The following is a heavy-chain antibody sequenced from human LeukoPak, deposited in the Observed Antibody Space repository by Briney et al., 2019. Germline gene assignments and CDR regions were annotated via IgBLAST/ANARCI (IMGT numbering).Heavy chain of an antibody. D-gene: IGHD1-26*01. CDR3: ARDGGGATTPTLFDY. CDR2: IYYSGST. V-gene: IGHV4-59*01. J-gene: IGHJ4*02. CDR1: GGSISSYY. Sequence: SETLSLTCTVSGGSISSYYWSWIRQPPGEGLEWIGYIYYSGSTNYNPSLKSRVTISVDTSKNQFSLKLSSVTAADTAVYYCARDGGGATTPTLFDYWGQGTLVTVSS.